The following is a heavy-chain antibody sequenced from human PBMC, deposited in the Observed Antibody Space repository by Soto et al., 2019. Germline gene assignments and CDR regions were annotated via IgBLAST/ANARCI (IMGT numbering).Heavy chain of an antibody. CDR3: ARVFPDGWVEPGVVRGYLDT. CDR2: IIPIFGTT. J-gene: IGHJ4*02. D-gene: IGHD3-3*01. CDR1: ADSFSSYG. Sequence: QVQLVQSGAEVKEPGPAVKVSCKAPADSFSSYGISRVRQAPGQGLEWMGGIIPIFGTTNYAEKFQGRVTITADESTNTAYMELSSLRSEDTALYYCARVFPDGWVEPGVVRGYLDTWGRGTLVTVSS. V-gene: IGHV1-69*01.